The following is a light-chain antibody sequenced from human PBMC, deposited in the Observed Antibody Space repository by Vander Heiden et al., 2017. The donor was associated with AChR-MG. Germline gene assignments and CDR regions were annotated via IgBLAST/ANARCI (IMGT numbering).Light chain of an antibody. CDR1: SGSIASNY. CDR3: QSYDSSNFWV. CDR2: EDN. Sequence: NFMLTQPHSVSESPGKTVTIPCTGSSGSIASNYVQWYQQRPGSAPTTVIYEDNQRPSGVPARFSGSIDSSSNSASLTISGLKTEDEADYYCQSYDSSNFWVFGGGTKLTVL. J-gene: IGLJ3*02. V-gene: IGLV6-57*02.